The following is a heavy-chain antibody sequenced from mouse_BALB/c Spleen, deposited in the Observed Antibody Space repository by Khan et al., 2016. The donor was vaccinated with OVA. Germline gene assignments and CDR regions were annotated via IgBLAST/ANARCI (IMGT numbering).Heavy chain of an antibody. CDR2: IWGGGGT. CDR1: GFSLSRYN. Sequence: QVQLKESGPGLVAPSQSLSITCTVSGFSLSRYNIHWVRQPPGKGLEWLGMIWGGGGTDYNSTLKSRLSIRKDNSKSQVFLKMNSLQTDDTAMYYCARAYYRCDGYYAMDYWGQGTPVTVSS. J-gene: IGHJ4*01. CDR3: ARAYYRCDGYYAMDY. D-gene: IGHD2-14*01. V-gene: IGHV2-6-4*01.